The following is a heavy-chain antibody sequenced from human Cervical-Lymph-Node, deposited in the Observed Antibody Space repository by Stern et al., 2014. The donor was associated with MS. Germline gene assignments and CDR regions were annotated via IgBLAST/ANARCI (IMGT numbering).Heavy chain of an antibody. V-gene: IGHV3-7*01. Sequence: EIQLEDSGGGLVKPGGSLRLSCAGSGFTFSHYWMTWVRKAPGKGLEWVASINKDGSEKYYVDSLKGRFTISRDNVKNSLYLQMTSLRADDTAVYYCARKTTAKNWGQGTLVTVSS. CDR2: INKDGSEK. CDR3: ARKTTAKN. J-gene: IGHJ4*02. CDR1: GFTFSHYW. D-gene: IGHD4-17*01.